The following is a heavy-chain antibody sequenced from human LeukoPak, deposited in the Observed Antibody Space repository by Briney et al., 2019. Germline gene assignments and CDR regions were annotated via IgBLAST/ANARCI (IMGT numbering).Heavy chain of an antibody. D-gene: IGHD5-18*01. CDR3: ARVTGWTATVRP. V-gene: IGHV4-34*01. Sequence: SETLSLTCAVYGGSFSGYYWSWIRQPPGKGLEWIGEINHSGSTNYNPSLKSRVTISVDTSKNQFSLKLSSVTAADTAVYYCARVTGWTATVRPWGQGTLVTVSS. J-gene: IGHJ5*02. CDR2: INHSGST. CDR1: GGSFSGYY.